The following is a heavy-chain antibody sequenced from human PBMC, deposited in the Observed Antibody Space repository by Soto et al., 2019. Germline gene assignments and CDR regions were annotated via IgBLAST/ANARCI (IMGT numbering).Heavy chain of an antibody. CDR3: ARGRYDFGSGPYPGYHYGMDV. Sequence: SQTLSLTCAISGDSVSSNSAAWNWIRQSPSRGLEWLGRTYYRSKWYNDYAVSVKSRITINPDTSKNQFSLQLNSVTPEDTAVYYCARGRYDFGSGPYPGYHYGMDVWGQGTTVPVAS. D-gene: IGHD3-3*01. J-gene: IGHJ6*02. V-gene: IGHV6-1*01. CDR1: GDSVSSNSAA. CDR2: TYYRSKWYN.